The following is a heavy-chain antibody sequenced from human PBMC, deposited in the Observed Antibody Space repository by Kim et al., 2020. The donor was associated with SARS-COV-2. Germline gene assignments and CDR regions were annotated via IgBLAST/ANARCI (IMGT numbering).Heavy chain of an antibody. CDR2: IRSKTFGRTT. J-gene: IGHJ4*02. CDR3: NRWQHASWSIRYY. D-gene: IGHD3-10*01. CDR1: GFTFGDYC. V-gene: IGHV3-49*04. Sequence: GGSLRLSCSASGFTFGDYCLSWVRQAPGKGLEWVGFIRSKTFGRTTEYAASVKCRFTISRDDSKSVAYLEMNSLKTEDTAVYYCNRWQHASWSIRYYWGQGTLVTVPS.